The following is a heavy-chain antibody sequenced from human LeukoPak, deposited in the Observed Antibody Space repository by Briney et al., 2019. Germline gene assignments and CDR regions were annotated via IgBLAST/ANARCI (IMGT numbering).Heavy chain of an antibody. CDR2: IIPIFGTA. V-gene: IGHV1-69*01. Sequence: CXXSXGTFSXXXISWXRQAPGQGLEWMGGIIPIFGTANYAQKFQGRVTITADESTSTAYMELSSLRSEDTAVYYCARSAIERGLLDYWGQGTLVTVSS. J-gene: IGHJ4*02. D-gene: IGHD2-21*01. CDR3: ARSAIERGLLDY. CDR1: XGTFSXXX.